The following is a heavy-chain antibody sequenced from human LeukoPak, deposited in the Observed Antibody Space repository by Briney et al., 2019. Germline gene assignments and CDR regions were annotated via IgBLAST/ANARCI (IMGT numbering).Heavy chain of an antibody. D-gene: IGHD6-19*01. J-gene: IGHJ4*02. V-gene: IGHV3-23*01. Sequence: GRSLRLSCAASGFTFSSYAMSWVRQAPGKGLEWVSAISGSGGSTYYADSVKGRFTISRDNSKNTLYLQMNSLRAEDTAVYYCAKGPGYSSGWYGERFDYWGQGTLVTVSS. CDR2: ISGSGGST. CDR1: GFTFSSYA. CDR3: AKGPGYSSGWYGERFDY.